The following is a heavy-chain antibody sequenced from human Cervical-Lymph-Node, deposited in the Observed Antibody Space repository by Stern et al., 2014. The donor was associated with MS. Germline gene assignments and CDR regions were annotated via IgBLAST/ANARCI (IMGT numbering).Heavy chain of an antibody. CDR3: ARDGISVADEYFQH. V-gene: IGHV1-18*04. CDR1: GYTFTSYN. D-gene: IGHD6-19*01. CDR2: ISVYNGNT. J-gene: IGHJ1*01. Sequence: QVQLGQSGAEVKKSGASVKVSCKASGYTFTSYNISWVRQAPGQGLEWMGWISVYNGNTNYVQKLQGRVTMTTDTSTSTAYMELRSLRSDDTAVYYCARDGISVADEYFQHWGQVTLITVSS.